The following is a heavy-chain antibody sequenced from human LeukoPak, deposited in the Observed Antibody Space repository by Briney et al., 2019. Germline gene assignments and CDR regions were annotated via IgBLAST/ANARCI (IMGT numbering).Heavy chain of an antibody. D-gene: IGHD6-13*01. V-gene: IGHV3-30*02. CDR2: IRYDGSNK. CDR3: AKDRTAAGDYEDY. CDR1: GFTFRSYV. Sequence: GGSLRLSCVASGFTFRSYVMHWVRQAPGKGLEWVACIRYDGSNKYYADSVKGRFTISRDNPKNTLYLQMNSLRAEDPAVYYFAKDRTAAGDYEDYWGQGTLVTVSS. J-gene: IGHJ4*02.